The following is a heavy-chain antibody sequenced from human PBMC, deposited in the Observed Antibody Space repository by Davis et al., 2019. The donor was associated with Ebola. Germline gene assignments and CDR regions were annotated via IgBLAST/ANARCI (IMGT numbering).Heavy chain of an antibody. Sequence: GESLKISCAASGFTFSSYSMNWVRQAPGKGLEWVSSISSSSSYIYYADSVKGRFTISRDNAKNSLYLQMNSLRAEDTAVYYCARAVYYYGSGSYSDYFDYWGQRTLVTVSS. CDR3: ARAVYYYGSGSYSDYFDY. V-gene: IGHV3-21*01. CDR1: GFTFSSYS. J-gene: IGHJ4*02. D-gene: IGHD3-10*01. CDR2: ISSSSSYI.